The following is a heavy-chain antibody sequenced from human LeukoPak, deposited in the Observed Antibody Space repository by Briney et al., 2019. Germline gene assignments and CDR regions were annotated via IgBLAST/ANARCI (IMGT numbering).Heavy chain of an antibody. J-gene: IGHJ4*02. D-gene: IGHD6-19*01. Sequence: GASVKVSCKASGYTFTGYYMHWVRQAPGQGLEWMGWINPNSGYTNYAQKLQGRVTMTTDTSTNTAYMELRSLTSDDTAVYYCARDLNSAYSSGWYVEYWGQGTLVTVSS. CDR3: ARDLNSAYSSGWYVEY. V-gene: IGHV1-2*02. CDR2: INPNSGYT. CDR1: GYTFTGYY.